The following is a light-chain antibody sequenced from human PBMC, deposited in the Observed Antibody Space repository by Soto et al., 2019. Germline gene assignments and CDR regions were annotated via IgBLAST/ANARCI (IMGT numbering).Light chain of an antibody. CDR2: EVS. V-gene: IGLV2-14*01. J-gene: IGLJ1*01. Sequence: QSALTQPASVSGSPGQSITISCTGTSSDVGGYNYVSWYQQHPGKAPKLMIYEVSNRPSGVSNRFSGSKSANKAALTISGLQAEDEADYYCSSYTSSSTYVFGTGTKLTVL. CDR1: SSDVGGYNY. CDR3: SSYTSSSTYV.